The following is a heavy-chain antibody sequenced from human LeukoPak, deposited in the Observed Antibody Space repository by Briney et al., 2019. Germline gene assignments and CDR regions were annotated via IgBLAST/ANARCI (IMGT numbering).Heavy chain of an antibody. CDR3: ARVSDSDRRGYYWGFDY. CDR2: INYSGST. D-gene: IGHD3-22*01. CDR1: GGSISSYY. J-gene: IGHJ4*02. V-gene: IGHV4-59*08. Sequence: SETLSLTCTVSGGSISSYYWSWIRQPPGKGLECIGYINYSGSTNYKPSLKSRVTISVDTSKNQFSLRLSSVTAADTAVYYCARVSDSDRRGYYWGFDYWGQGTLVTVSS.